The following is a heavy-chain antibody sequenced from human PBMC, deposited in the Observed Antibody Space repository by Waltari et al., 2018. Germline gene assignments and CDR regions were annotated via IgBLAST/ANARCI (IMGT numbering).Heavy chain of an antibody. V-gene: IGHV1-69*01. CDR1: GGTFSSYA. J-gene: IGHJ4*02. D-gene: IGHD2-15*01. CDR2: VIPSFGTA. Sequence: QVQLVQSGAEVKKPGSSVKVSCKASGGTFSSYAISWVRQAPGQGLEWMGGVIPSFGTANDAQNLQGRGTSTADESKSTAYMEVSSLRSEDTAVYYCARCRGGYCSGGSCYGDFDYWGQGTLVTVSS. CDR3: ARCRGGYCSGGSCYGDFDY.